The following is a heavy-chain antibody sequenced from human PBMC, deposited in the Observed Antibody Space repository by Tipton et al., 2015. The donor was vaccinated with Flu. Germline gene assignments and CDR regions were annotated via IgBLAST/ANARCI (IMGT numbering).Heavy chain of an antibody. CDR2: IIPIIGTS. D-gene: IGHD1-26*01. J-gene: IGHJ4*02. V-gene: IGHV1-69*01. CDR3: ASREDSGSYFPL. Sequence: QLVQSGPEVKKPGSSVKVSCKTSGAAFSRYDINWVRQAPGQGLDWMGGIIPIIGTSNYAQMFQGRLTITADESTRTAYMDLNSLRSEDTAVYYCASREDSGSYFPLWGQGTLVIVSS. CDR1: GAAFSRYD.